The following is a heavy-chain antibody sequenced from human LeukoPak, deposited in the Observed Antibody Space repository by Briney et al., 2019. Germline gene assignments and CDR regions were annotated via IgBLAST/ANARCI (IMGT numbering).Heavy chain of an antibody. CDR3: ARRQKYGDYVDY. Sequence: SETLSLTRTVSGGSISSSSYYWGWIRQPPGKGLEWIGSIYYSGSTYYNPSLKSRVTISVDTSKNQFSLKLSSVTAADTAVYYCARRQKYGDYVDYWGQGTLVTVSS. CDR1: GGSISSSSYY. V-gene: IGHV4-39*01. D-gene: IGHD4-17*01. J-gene: IGHJ4*02. CDR2: IYYSGST.